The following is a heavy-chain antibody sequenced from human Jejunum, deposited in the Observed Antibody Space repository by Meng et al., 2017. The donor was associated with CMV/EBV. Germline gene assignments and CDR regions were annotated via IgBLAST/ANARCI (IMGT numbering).Heavy chain of an antibody. CDR3: ARLFGYSYGAIDY. D-gene: IGHD5-18*01. CDR1: GCSMSNVLYY. CDR2: IYYTGGT. Sequence: GCSMSNVLYYWGWIRQPPGKGLEWIGSIYYTGGTHYSPSLKSRVTISLDTSKNHLSLMLSSVTAADTAVYYCARLFGYSYGAIDYWGQGTLVTVSS. J-gene: IGHJ4*02. V-gene: IGHV4-39*02.